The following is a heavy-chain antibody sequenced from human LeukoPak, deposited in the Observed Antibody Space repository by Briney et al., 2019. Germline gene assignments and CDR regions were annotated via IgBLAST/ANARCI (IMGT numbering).Heavy chain of an antibody. CDR3: ARDTAGNDY. CDR1: GFTFSSYA. J-gene: IGHJ4*02. V-gene: IGHV3-7*01. CDR2: INQDGSEK. Sequence: SGGSLRLSCAASGFTFSSYAMSWVRQAPGKGLEWVANINQDGSEKYYVDSVKGRFSISRDNAKNSLFLQMSSLRDEDTAVYYCARDTAGNDYWGQGTLVTVSS. D-gene: IGHD6-19*01.